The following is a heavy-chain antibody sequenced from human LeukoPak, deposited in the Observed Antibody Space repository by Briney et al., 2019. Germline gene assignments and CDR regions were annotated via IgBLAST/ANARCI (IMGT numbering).Heavy chain of an antibody. Sequence: ASVKVSCKASGYTFTSYGISWVRQAPGQGLEWMGWISAYNGNTNYAQKLQGRVTMTTDISTSTAYVELRSLRSDDTAVYYCALSGSYAPFDYWGQGTLVTVSS. J-gene: IGHJ4*02. CDR1: GYTFTSYG. CDR2: ISAYNGNT. V-gene: IGHV1-18*01. D-gene: IGHD1-26*01. CDR3: ALSGSYAPFDY.